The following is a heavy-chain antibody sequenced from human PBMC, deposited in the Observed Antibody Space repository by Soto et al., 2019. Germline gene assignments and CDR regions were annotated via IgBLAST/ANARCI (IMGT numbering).Heavy chain of an antibody. J-gene: IGHJ6*02. Sequence: PGESLKISCKGSGYSFTSYWIGWVRQMPGKGLEWMGIIYPGDSDTRYSPSFQGQVTISADKSIITAYLQWSSLKASDTAMYYCARTNKGGYDIPWYHYGMAVWGQGTTVTVSS. CDR2: IYPGDSDT. V-gene: IGHV5-51*01. D-gene: IGHD3-22*01. CDR3: ARTNKGGYDIPWYHYGMAV. CDR1: GYSFTSYW.